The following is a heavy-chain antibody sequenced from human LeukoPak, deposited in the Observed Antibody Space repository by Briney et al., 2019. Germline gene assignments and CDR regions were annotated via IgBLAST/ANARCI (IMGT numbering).Heavy chain of an antibody. CDR1: GFTFSSYW. CDR2: IKQDGSEK. CDR3: AKDEEMATGGVGAFDI. V-gene: IGHV3-7*01. J-gene: IGHJ3*02. Sequence: GGSLRLSCAASGFTFSSYWMSWVRQAPGKGLEWVANIKQDGSEKYYVDSVKGRFTISRDNSKNTLYLQMNSLRAEDTAVYYCAKDEEMATGGVGAFDIWGQGTMVTVSS. D-gene: IGHD5-24*01.